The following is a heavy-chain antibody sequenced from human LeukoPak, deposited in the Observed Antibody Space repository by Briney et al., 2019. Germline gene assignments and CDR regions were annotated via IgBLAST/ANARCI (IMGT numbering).Heavy chain of an antibody. CDR1: GGSISSYY. V-gene: IGHV4-59*01. J-gene: IGHJ4*02. CDR3: ARSEGGWLQQYYFDY. D-gene: IGHD5-24*01. Sequence: SETLSLTCTVSGGSISSYYWSWIRQPPGKGLEWIGYIYYSGSTNYNPSLKSRVTISVDTSKNQFSLELSSVTAADTAVYYCARSEGGWLQQYYFDYWGQGTLVTVSS. CDR2: IYYSGST.